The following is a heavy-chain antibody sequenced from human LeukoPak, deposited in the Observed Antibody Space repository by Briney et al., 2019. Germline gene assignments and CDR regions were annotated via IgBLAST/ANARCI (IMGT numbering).Heavy chain of an antibody. Sequence: SETLSLTCTVSGSISSRSYYWGWIRQPPGKGLEWIGGTYYSGSAYYNPSLKSRVTISVDTSKNQFSLKLSSVTAADTAVYYCARQGLYDDFWSGYLCCPPMQDCSFDYWGKGTLVTVSS. CDR3: ARQGLYDDFWSGYLCCPPMQDCSFDY. V-gene: IGHV4-39*01. CDR1: GSISSRSYY. CDR2: TYYSGSA. J-gene: IGHJ4*02. D-gene: IGHD3-3*01.